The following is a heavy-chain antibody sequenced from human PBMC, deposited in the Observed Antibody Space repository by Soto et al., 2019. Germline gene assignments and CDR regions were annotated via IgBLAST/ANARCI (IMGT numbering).Heavy chain of an antibody. V-gene: IGHV4-59*01. CDR1: GDSISDYY. D-gene: IGHD6-13*01. Sequence: SETLSLTCTVSGDSISDYYWSWIRQAPGKGLEWIGFIYHSGNTNYKSSLKGRVTMSMDTSKSQFFLKLTSVTAADTAVYYCARDKGIGSSGPFDYWGQGALVTVSS. CDR2: IYHSGNT. CDR3: ARDKGIGSSGPFDY. J-gene: IGHJ4*02.